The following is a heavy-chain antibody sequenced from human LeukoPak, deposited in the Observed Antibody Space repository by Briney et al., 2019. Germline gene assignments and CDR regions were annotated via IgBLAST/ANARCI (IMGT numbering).Heavy chain of an antibody. V-gene: IGHV3-13*01. CDR1: GFNFSKND. CDR2: IGVGGDT. Sequence: PGGSLRLSCVASGFNFSKNDMHWVRQTTERGLVWVSAIGVGGDTYYADPVKGRFTISRENGKNSVYLQMNSLRAGDTALYFCAKAFDYNGLRGEGGSFDCWGQGALVTVSS. CDR3: AKAFDYNGLRGEGGSFDC. D-gene: IGHD4-11*01. J-gene: IGHJ4*02.